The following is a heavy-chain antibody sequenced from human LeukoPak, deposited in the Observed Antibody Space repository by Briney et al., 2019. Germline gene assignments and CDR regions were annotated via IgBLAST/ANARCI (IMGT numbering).Heavy chain of an antibody. J-gene: IGHJ6*02. D-gene: IGHD3-10*01. V-gene: IGHV1-18*01. CDR1: GYTFTTYD. CDR3: AGRGGMDV. Sequence: ASVKVSCKASGYTFTTYDVTWVRQAPGQGLEWVGWINPYNGNTKYAQKFQGRVTMTTDTTTSTAYMELRSLTSDNTAVYYCAGRGGMDVWGQGTTVTVSS. CDR2: INPYNGNT.